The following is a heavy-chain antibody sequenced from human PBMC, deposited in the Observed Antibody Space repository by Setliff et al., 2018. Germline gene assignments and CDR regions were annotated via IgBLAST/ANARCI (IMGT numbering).Heavy chain of an antibody. J-gene: IGHJ4*02. CDR1: GYAFTDYY. Sequence: GASVKVSCKSSGYAFTDYYIHWIRQAPGQGPEWMGWINPHNGGTVYAENFQGRVTLTRDTSIATAYMELSRSSSDDTAVYYCSRGRRGSTWTSDFWGQGTLVTVSS. D-gene: IGHD6-6*01. V-gene: IGHV1-2*02. CDR2: INPHNGGT. CDR3: SRGRRGSTWTSDF.